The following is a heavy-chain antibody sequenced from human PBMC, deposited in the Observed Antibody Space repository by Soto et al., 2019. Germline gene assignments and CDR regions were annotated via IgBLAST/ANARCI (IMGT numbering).Heavy chain of an antibody. J-gene: IGHJ6*03. V-gene: IGHV5-51*01. CDR1: GYSFTSYW. Sequence: GESLKISCKGSGYSFTSYWIGWVRQMPGKGLEWMGIIYPGDSDTRYSPSFQGQVTISADKSISTAYLQWSSLKASDTAMYYCARHGPNIASHPPPAHIARGRGNYYYYMDVWGKGTTVTVSS. CDR3: ARHGPNIASHPPPAHIARGRGNYYYYMDV. D-gene: IGHD3-16*01. CDR2: IYPGDSDT.